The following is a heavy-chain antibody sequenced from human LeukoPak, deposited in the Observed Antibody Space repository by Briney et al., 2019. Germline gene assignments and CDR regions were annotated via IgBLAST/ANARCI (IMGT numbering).Heavy chain of an antibody. CDR2: IYYSGST. J-gene: IGHJ4*02. V-gene: IGHV4-39*02. Sequence: PSETLSLTCTVSGGSISSSSYYWGWIRQPPGKGLEWIGSIYYSGSTYYNPSLKSRVTISVDTSKNQFSLKLSSVTAADTAVYYCARDSSAGSSGFWGQGTLVTVSS. CDR3: ARDSSAGSSGF. CDR1: GGSISSSSYY. D-gene: IGHD6-25*01.